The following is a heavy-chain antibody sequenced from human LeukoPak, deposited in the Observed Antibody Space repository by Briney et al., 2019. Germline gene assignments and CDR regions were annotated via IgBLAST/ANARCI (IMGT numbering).Heavy chain of an antibody. J-gene: IGHJ4*02. V-gene: IGHV4-61*10. D-gene: IGHD1-26*01. CDR3: ARGLSGSYQIDY. CDR1: GGSISSGNYC. CDR2: IYISGNT. Sequence: ASETLSLTCTVSGGSISSGNYCWRWIRQPAGKGLERIGHIYISGNTNYNPSLKSRVTISVDTSKNQFSLKLSSVTAADTAVYYCARGLSGSYQIDYWGQGTLVTVSS.